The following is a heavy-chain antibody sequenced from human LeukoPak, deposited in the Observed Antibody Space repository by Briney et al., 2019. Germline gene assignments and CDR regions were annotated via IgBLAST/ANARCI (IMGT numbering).Heavy chain of an antibody. V-gene: IGHV4-34*01. Sequence: SETLSLTCAVYGGSFSGYYWSWIRQPPGKGLEWIGEINHSGSTNYNPSLKSRVTISVDTSKNQFSLKLSSVTAADTAVYYCASRYDSSGYYYGVFDYWGQGTLATVSS. D-gene: IGHD3-22*01. J-gene: IGHJ4*02. CDR1: GGSFSGYY. CDR3: ASRYDSSGYYYGVFDY. CDR2: INHSGST.